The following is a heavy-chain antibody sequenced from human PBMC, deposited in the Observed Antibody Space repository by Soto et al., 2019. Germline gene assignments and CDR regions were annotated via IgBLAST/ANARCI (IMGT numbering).Heavy chain of an antibody. CDR2: VYYIGTT. Sequence: QVRMKESGPGLVKPSETLSLTCTVSGGSVRSPSHYWSWIRQPPGKGLEWIGNVYYIGTTDYNPCLANRVTLLVDASENQFSLKMRCVTVAATAVYYCARNAVGRGWFDSLGQGTLVTVSS. CDR1: GGSVRSPSHY. V-gene: IGHV4-61*01. J-gene: IGHJ5*01. D-gene: IGHD3-10*01. CDR3: ARNAVGRGWFDS.